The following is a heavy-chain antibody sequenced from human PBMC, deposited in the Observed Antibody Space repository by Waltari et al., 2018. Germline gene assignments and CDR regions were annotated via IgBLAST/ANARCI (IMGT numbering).Heavy chain of an antibody. D-gene: IGHD3-22*01. V-gene: IGHV3-48*04. CDR3: ARVAGGQNYYDSSGSQYYFDY. J-gene: IGHJ4*02. Sequence: EVQLVESGGGLVQPGGSLRLSCAASGFTFSSYGMNWVRQAPGKGLEWVSYISSSSSTIYYADSVKGRFTISRDNAKNSLYLQMNSLRAEDTAVYYCARVAGGQNYYDSSGSQYYFDYWGQGTLVTVSS. CDR1: GFTFSSYG. CDR2: ISSSSSTI.